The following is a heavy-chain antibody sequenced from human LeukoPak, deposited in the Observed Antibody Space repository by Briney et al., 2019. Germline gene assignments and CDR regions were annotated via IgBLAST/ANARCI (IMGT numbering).Heavy chain of an antibody. J-gene: IGHJ4*02. CDR2: INHSGST. V-gene: IGHV4-34*01. CDR3: ARLTTYYYDSSGYD. Sequence: SETLSLTCAVYGGSFSGYYWSWIRQPPGKGLEWIGEINHSGSTNYNPSLKSRVTISVDTSKNQFSRKLSSVTAADTAVYYCARLTTYYYDSSGYDWGQGTLVTVSS. CDR1: GGSFSGYY. D-gene: IGHD3-22*01.